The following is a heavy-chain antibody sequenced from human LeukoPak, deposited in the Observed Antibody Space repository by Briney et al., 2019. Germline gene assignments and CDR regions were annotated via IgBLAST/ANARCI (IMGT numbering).Heavy chain of an antibody. J-gene: IGHJ4*02. V-gene: IGHV3-7*01. D-gene: IGHD5-18*01. CDR2: IKQDGSEE. CDR1: GFTFTNYW. CDR3: ARGYSYGLAPFDY. Sequence: PGGSLRLSCVASGFTFTNYWMSWVRQVPGKGLEWVANIKQDGSEELYADPVRGRYTISRDNAKNSLYLQMNSLRAEDTAVYHCARGYSYGLAPFDYWGQGTLVSVSS.